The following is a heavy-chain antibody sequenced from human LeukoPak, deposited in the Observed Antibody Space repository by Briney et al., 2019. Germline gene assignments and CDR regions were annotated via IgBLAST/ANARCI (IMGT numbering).Heavy chain of an antibody. J-gene: IGHJ3*02. D-gene: IGHD2-2*01. Sequence: SVKVSCKASGGTFSSYAISWVRQAPGQGLEWMGRIIPILGIANYAQKFQGRVTITADKSTSTAYMELSSLRSEDTAVYYCARDCSSTSCYFGAFDIWGQGTTVTVSS. V-gene: IGHV1-69*04. CDR1: GGTFSSYA. CDR2: IIPILGIA. CDR3: ARDCSSTSCYFGAFDI.